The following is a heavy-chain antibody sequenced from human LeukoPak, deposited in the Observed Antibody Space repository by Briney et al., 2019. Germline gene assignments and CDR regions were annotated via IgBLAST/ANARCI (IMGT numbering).Heavy chain of an antibody. V-gene: IGHV3-30*18. Sequence: GGSLRLSCAASGFTFSSYGMHWVRQAPGKGLEWVAVISYDGSNKYYADSVKGRFTISRDNSKNTLYLQMNSLRAEDTAVYYCAKLYSHGNYDYWGQGTLVTVSS. CDR2: ISYDGSNK. D-gene: IGHD2-21*01. J-gene: IGHJ4*02. CDR1: GFTFSSYG. CDR3: AKLYSHGNYDY.